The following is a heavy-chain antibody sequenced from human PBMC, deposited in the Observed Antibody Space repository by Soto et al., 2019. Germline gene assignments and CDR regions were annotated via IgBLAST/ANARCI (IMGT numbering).Heavy chain of an antibody. CDR1: GYTFSVYH. CDR3: AKQPPRGMDV. D-gene: IGHD1-1*01. V-gene: IGHV1-2*02. CDR2: IHPNSGGT. J-gene: IGHJ6*02. Sequence: ASVKVSCKASGYTFSVYHMHWVRQAPGQGLEWMGWIHPNSGGTNYAQRFEGRVTMTRDTSINTACMELSRLTSDDTAGDYCAKQPPRGMDVWG.